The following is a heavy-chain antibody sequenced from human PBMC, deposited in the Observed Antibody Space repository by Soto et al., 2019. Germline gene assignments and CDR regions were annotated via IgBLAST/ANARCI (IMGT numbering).Heavy chain of an antibody. V-gene: IGHV5-51*01. CDR1: GYIFSTYW. CDR3: ARQPGAAAGSDY. Sequence: PGESLKISFKGSGYIFSTYWIAWVRQMPGKGLEWMGIIYPDDSETRYSPSFQGQVTISADKSTSTAYLQWSSLKASDSAMYYRARQPGAAAGSDYWGLGTLVTVSS. D-gene: IGHD6-13*01. CDR2: IYPDDSET. J-gene: IGHJ4*02.